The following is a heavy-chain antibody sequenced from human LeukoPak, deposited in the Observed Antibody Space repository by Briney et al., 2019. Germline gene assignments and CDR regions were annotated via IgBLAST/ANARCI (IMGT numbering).Heavy chain of an antibody. CDR1: GYSISSGYY. Sequence: SENLSRTCAVSGYSISSGYYWGWIRQPPGKGLEWIGRIYHSGSTYYNPSLKSRVTISVDTSKNQFSLKLSSVTAADTAVYYCARRQVGAPFDYWGQGTLVTVSS. CDR3: ARRQVGAPFDY. J-gene: IGHJ4*02. D-gene: IGHD4/OR15-4a*01. CDR2: IYHSGST. V-gene: IGHV4-38-2*01.